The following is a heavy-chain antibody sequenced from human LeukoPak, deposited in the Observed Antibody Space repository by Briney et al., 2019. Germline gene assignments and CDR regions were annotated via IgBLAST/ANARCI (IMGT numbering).Heavy chain of an antibody. J-gene: IGHJ4*01. V-gene: IGHV3-30*04. CDR3: ARASGSYYFDY. CDR1: GFTFSSYA. D-gene: IGHD1-26*01. CDR2: ISYDGSNK. Sequence: GGSLRLSCAASGFTFSSYAMHWVRQAPGKGLEWVAVISYDGSNKFYADSVKGRFTISRDNSKNTLYLQMNSLRAEDTAVYYCARASGSYYFDYCGHGTLVTVSS.